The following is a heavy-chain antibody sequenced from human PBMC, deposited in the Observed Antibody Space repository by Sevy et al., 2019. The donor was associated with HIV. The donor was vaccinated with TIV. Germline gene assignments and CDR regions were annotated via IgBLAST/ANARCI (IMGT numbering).Heavy chain of an antibody. CDR3: ARENCRGGSCSHWYFDL. Sequence: SETLSLTCTVSGGSISSGDYYWSWIRQPPGKGLEWIGYIYYSGSTYYNPSLKSRVTISVDTSKNQFSLKLSSVTAADTAVYYCARENCRGGSCSHWYFDLWGRGPLVTVSS. CDR2: IYYSGST. J-gene: IGHJ2*01. CDR1: GGSISSGDYY. D-gene: IGHD2-15*01. V-gene: IGHV4-30-4*01.